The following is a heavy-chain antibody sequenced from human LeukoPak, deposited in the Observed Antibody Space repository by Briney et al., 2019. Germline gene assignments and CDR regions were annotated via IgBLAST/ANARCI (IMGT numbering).Heavy chain of an antibody. Sequence: SETLSLTCAVYSGSLSGYFWSWIRQPPGKGLEWSGEIKDGGITNYNPSLKSRVTISSDTSKNQLSLRLTSATAADAAIYYCVRGFTGVVGDHWGQGTLVTVSS. J-gene: IGHJ4*02. CDR3: VRGFTGVVGDH. D-gene: IGHD3-10*01. V-gene: IGHV4-34*01. CDR2: IKDGGIT. CDR1: SGSLSGYF.